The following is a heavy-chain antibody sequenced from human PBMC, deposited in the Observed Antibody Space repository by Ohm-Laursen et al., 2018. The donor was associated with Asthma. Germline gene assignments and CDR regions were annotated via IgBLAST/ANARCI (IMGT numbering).Heavy chain of an antibody. CDR1: GFSYSSYA. Sequence: SLRLSCAATGFSYSSYAMTWVRQAPGQGLEWLSCISAGGDTTYYADSVKGRFTISRDNSKNTLYLQMNSLRAEDTAVYYCAREKDYYDSSARDAFDIWGQGTMVTVSS. J-gene: IGHJ3*02. V-gene: IGHV3-23*01. D-gene: IGHD3-22*01. CDR2: ISAGGDTT. CDR3: AREKDYYDSSARDAFDI.